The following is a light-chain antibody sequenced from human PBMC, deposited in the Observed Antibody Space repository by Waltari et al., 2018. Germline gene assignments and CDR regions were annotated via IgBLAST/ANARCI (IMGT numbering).Light chain of an antibody. CDR3: QHLNSYPPT. CDR1: QGISSY. Sequence: DIQLTQSPSFLSASVGDRVTIPCRASQGISSYLAWYQQKPGKAPNLLISEASTLQSGVPSRFSGTGSETEFTLTISSLQPEDFATYFCQHLNSYPPTFGPGTIVDIK. V-gene: IGKV1-9*01. J-gene: IGKJ3*01. CDR2: EAS.